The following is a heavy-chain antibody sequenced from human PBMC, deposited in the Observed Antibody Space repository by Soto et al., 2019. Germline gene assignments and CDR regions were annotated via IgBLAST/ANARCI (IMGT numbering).Heavy chain of an antibody. J-gene: IGHJ6*02. CDR3: ARAVMEYYGMDV. Sequence: SETLSLTCTVSGGSISSGGYYWSWIRQHPGKGLEWIGYIYYSGSTYYNPSLKSRVTISVDTSKNQFSLKLSSVTAADTAVYYCARAVMEYYGMDVWGQGTTVTVSS. D-gene: IGHD2-21*01. V-gene: IGHV4-31*03. CDR2: IYYSGST. CDR1: GGSISSGGYY.